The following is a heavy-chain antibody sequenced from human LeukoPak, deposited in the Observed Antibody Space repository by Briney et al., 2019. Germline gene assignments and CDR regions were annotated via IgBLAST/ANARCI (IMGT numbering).Heavy chain of an antibody. CDR1: GFTFSSYG. CDR3: AKDRATYYDSSGHGLDY. CDR2: IWYGGSNK. J-gene: IGHJ4*02. D-gene: IGHD3-22*01. V-gene: IGHV3-30*02. Sequence: GGSLRLSCAASGFTFSSYGMHWVRQAPGKGLEWVAVIWYGGSNKYYADSVKGRFTISRDNSKNTLYLQMNSLRAEDTAVYYCAKDRATYYDSSGHGLDYWGQGTLVTVSS.